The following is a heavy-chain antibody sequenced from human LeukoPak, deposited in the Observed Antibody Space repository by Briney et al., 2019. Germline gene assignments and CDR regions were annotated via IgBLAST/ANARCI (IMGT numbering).Heavy chain of an antibody. D-gene: IGHD3-3*01. V-gene: IGHV1-8*03. CDR1: GYTFTSYY. CDR2: MNPNSGNT. Sequence: GASVKVSCKASGYTFTSYYMHWVRQATGQGLEWMGWMNPNSGNTGYAQKFQGRVTITRNTSISTAYMELSSLRSEDTAVYYCARGSFRSSIFGVVIFKGWGGEHYYYYMDVWGKGTTVTVSS. J-gene: IGHJ6*03. CDR3: ARGSFRSSIFGVVIFKGWGGEHYYYYMDV.